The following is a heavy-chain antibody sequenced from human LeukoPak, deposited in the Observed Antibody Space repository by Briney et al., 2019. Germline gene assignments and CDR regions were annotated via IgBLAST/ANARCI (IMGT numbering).Heavy chain of an antibody. J-gene: IGHJ4*02. CDR1: GYTFTGYY. Sequence: ASVKVSCKASGYTFTGYYMHWVRQAPGQGLEWMGRINPNSGGTNYAQKFQGRVTMTRDTSISTDYMELSRLRSDDTAVYYCASGVVVVTSFDYWGQGTLVTVSS. V-gene: IGHV1-2*06. CDR2: INPNSGGT. CDR3: ASGVVVVTSFDY. D-gene: IGHD3-22*01.